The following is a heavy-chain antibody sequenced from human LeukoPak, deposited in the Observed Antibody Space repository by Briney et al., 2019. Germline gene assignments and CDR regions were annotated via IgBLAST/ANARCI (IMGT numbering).Heavy chain of an antibody. CDR2: VNPLSGYT. V-gene: IGHV1-8*01. CDR3: ARGQGYSDHYFDS. D-gene: IGHD2-15*01. J-gene: IGHJ4*02. CDR1: GYTFSSYD. Sequence: GASVKVSSKASGYTFSSYDVNWVRQTSGQGLEWMGWVNPLSGYTDYAQKFQGRISMTRDISISTVYMELSSLRSEDTAVYYCARGQGYSDHYFDSWGQGTLVAVSS.